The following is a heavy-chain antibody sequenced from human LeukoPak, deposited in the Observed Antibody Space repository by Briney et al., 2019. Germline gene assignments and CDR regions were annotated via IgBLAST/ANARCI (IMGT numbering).Heavy chain of an antibody. D-gene: IGHD2-21*01. Sequence: SCKASGYTFTSYGISWVRQAPGKGLEWVSAISDSGNTYHADSVKGRFTISRDSSKNTLFLQMNRLRPEDAAVYYCAKAPVTTCRGAYCYPFDYWGQGTLVTVSS. CDR1: GYTFTSYG. CDR2: ISDSGNT. J-gene: IGHJ4*02. CDR3: AKAPVTTCRGAYCYPFDY. V-gene: IGHV3-23*01.